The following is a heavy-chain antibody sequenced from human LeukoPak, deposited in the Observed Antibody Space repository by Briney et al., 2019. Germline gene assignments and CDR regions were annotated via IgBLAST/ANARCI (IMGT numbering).Heavy chain of an antibody. Sequence: ASVKVSCKASGYTFTCYYMHWVRQAPGQGLEWMGWINPNSGGTNSAQKFQGRVTMTRDTSTSTVYMELSSLRSEDTAVYYCARAVGYSYGLFRYYFDYWGQGTLVTVSS. CDR3: ARAVGYSYGLFRYYFDY. D-gene: IGHD5-18*01. J-gene: IGHJ4*02. CDR1: GYTFTCYY. CDR2: INPNSGGT. V-gene: IGHV1-2*02.